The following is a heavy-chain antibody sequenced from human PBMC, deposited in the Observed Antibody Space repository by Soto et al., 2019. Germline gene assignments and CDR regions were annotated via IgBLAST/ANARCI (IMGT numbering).Heavy chain of an antibody. CDR1: GYSFTSYW. V-gene: IGHV5-10-1*01. CDR2: IDPSDSYT. CDR3: ARQTEYDSSGYPYYYYGMDV. D-gene: IGHD3-22*01. J-gene: IGHJ6*02. Sequence: PGESLKISCKGSGYSFTSYWISWVRQMPGKGLEWMGRIDPSDSYTNYSPSFQGHVTISADKSISTAYLQWSSLKASDTAMYYCARQTEYDSSGYPYYYYGMDVWGQGITVTVS.